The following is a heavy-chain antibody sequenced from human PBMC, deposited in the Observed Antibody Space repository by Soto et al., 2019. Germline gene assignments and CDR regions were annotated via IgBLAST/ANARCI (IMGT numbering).Heavy chain of an antibody. CDR2: ISSSGSTI. J-gene: IGHJ5*01. CDR3: TRQHQNRMVVVAAATDNWFDP. D-gene: IGHD2-15*01. Sequence: GGSLRLSCANSGFTCSDYYRRWIRQAQGKGLEWVSYISSSGSTIYYADSVKGRFTISRDNANNSLYLQMNSLRAEDTAVYYGTRQHQNRMVVVAAATDNWFDPWVQGTPATVSS. CDR1: GFTCSDYY. V-gene: IGHV3-11*01.